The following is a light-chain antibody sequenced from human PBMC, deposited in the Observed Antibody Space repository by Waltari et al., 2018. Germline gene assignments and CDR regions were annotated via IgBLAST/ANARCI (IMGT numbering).Light chain of an antibody. V-gene: IGKV1-8*01. CDR3: QQYYSYPYT. CDR2: AAS. CDR1: QGISSY. J-gene: IGKJ2*01. Sequence: AIRMTPSPSSFSASTGDRVPITCRASQGISSYFAWYQQKPGKAPKLLIYAASTLQSGVPSRFSGSGSGTDFALTISCLQSEDFATYFCQQYYSYPYTFGQGTKLEIK.